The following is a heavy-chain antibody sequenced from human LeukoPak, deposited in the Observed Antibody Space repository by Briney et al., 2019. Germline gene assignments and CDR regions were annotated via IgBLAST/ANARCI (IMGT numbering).Heavy chain of an antibody. J-gene: IGHJ5*02. CDR3: ATRLPYSSGWYYNWFDP. Sequence: ASVKASCKASGGTFSSYAISWVRQAPGQGLEWMGGIIPIFGTANYAQKFQGRVTITADESTSTAYMELSSLRSEDTAVYYCATRLPYSSGWYYNWFDPWGQGTLVTVSS. CDR1: GGTFSSYA. CDR2: IIPIFGTA. V-gene: IGHV1-69*13. D-gene: IGHD6-19*01.